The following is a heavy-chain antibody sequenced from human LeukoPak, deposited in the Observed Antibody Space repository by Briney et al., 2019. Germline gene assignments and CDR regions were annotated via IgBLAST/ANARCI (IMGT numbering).Heavy chain of an antibody. J-gene: IGHJ3*02. CDR2: ISSGGTI. V-gene: IGHV3-48*03. CDR1: AFTFSSYE. Sequence: PGWSLRLSCAASAFTFSSYEMNWVRQAPGKGLEWVSYISSGGTIYYADSVKGRFTISRDNAKNSLYLQMDRVRAEDTAGYYCARVSGKQASSWYAFDIWGQGTMVTVSS. CDR3: ARVSGKQASSWYAFDI. D-gene: IGHD6-13*01.